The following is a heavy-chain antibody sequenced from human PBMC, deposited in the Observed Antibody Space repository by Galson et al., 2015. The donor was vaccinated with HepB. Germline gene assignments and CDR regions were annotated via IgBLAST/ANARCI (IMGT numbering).Heavy chain of an antibody. CDR3: AKDAGYCSGDNCYSNSYFQYMDV. V-gene: IGHV3-9*01. J-gene: IGHJ6*03. Sequence: SLRLSCAASGFRFDDYAMHWVRQAPGKGLEWVSSIRWNSGGIGYADSVKGRFTISRDNAKNSLYLQMNGLRAEDTALYYCAKDAGYCSGDNCYSNSYFQYMDVWGKGTTVTVSS. CDR1: GFRFDDYA. D-gene: IGHD2-15*01. CDR2: IRWNSGGI.